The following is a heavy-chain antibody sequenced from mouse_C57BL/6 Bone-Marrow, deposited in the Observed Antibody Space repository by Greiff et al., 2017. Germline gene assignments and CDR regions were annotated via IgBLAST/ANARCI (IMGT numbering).Heavy chain of an antibody. J-gene: IGHJ1*03. D-gene: IGHD1-1*01. Sequence: QVQLQQSGAELVRPGASVKMSCKASGYTFTSYNMPWVQQTPRQGLEWIGAIYPGNGDTSYNQKLKGKVTLTVYKSSSTAYMQLSSLTSEDSAVYFCARTWGTTVVGDFDVWGTGTTGTVSS. CDR2: IYPGNGDT. CDR1: GYTFTSYN. V-gene: IGHV1-12*01. CDR3: ARTWGTTVVGDFDV.